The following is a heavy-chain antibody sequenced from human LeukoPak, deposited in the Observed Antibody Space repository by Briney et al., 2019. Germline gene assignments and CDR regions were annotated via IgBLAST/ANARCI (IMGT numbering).Heavy chain of an antibody. CDR3: ARPRYSSSLHDAFDI. J-gene: IGHJ3*02. D-gene: IGHD6-13*01. CDR1: GFTFSSYS. V-gene: IGHV3-48*04. Sequence: GSLRLSCAASGFTFSSYSMNWVRQAPGKGLEWVSYISGSSSTIYYADSVKGRFAISRDNAKNSLYLQMNSLRAEDTVVYYCARPRYSSSLHDAFDIWGQGTMVTVSS. CDR2: ISGSSSTI.